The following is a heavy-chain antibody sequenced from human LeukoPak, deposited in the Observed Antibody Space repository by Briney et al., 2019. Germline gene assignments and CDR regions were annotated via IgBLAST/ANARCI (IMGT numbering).Heavy chain of an antibody. Sequence: GSLRLSCAASGFTFISYSMNWVRQAPGKGLEWVSYISSSSSTIYYADSVKGRFTISRDNAKNSLYLQMNSLRAEDTAVYYCARGGGASFYYYYGMDVWGQGTTVTVSS. V-gene: IGHV3-48*01. D-gene: IGHD3-10*01. J-gene: IGHJ6*02. CDR1: GFTFISYS. CDR2: ISSSSSTI. CDR3: ARGGGASFYYYYGMDV.